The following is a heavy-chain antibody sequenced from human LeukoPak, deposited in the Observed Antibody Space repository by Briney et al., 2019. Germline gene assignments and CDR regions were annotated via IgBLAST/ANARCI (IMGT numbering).Heavy chain of an antibody. Sequence: SETLSLTCTVSGGSISSYYWSWIRQPPGKGLEWIGYMYYSGSTNYNPSLKSRVTMSVDTSKNQFSLKLNSVTAADTAVYYCASLSEYCSAGSCYLGWFDPWGQGTLVTVSS. CDR1: GGSISSYY. D-gene: IGHD2-15*01. J-gene: IGHJ5*02. CDR2: MYYSGST. V-gene: IGHV4-59*01. CDR3: ASLSEYCSAGSCYLGWFDP.